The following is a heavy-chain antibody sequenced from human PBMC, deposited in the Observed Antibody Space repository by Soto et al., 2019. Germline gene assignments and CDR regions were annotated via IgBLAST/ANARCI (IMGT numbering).Heavy chain of an antibody. V-gene: IGHV3-23*01. CDR1: GFTFTNYA. CDR3: TIVRVADSALDH. Sequence: EVQLSESGGDLRQPGGSLRLSCAASGFTFTNYAMTWVRQTPGKGLEWVSGISASGGLKYYADSVQGRFTVSRDNSKNTLFLHMSNLRAEDTSMYYCTIVRVADSALDHWGQGTLVTVSS. D-gene: IGHD3-10*02. CDR2: ISASGGLK. J-gene: IGHJ4*02.